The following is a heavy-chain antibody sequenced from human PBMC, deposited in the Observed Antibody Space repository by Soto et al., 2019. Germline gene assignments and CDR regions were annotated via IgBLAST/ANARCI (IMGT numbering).Heavy chain of an antibody. CDR2: LSRGGGST. D-gene: IGHD2-8*02. J-gene: IGHJ3*02. Sequence: EAQLLESGGELIQPGGSLRLSCAASGFTYSSHGMSWVRQAPGKGLEWIAGLSRGGGSTYYADSVKGRFTISRDNSKNTLDLIMNSLRVEDTALYYCARDGQYRTGGFDIWGQGTMVTVSS. V-gene: IGHV3-23*01. CDR1: GFTYSSHG. CDR3: ARDGQYRTGGFDI.